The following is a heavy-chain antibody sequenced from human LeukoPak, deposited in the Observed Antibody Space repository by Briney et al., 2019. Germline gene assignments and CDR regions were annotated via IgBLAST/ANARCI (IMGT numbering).Heavy chain of an antibody. J-gene: IGHJ4*02. Sequence: PGGSLRLSCEASGLSFSTYWMRWVRQAPGKGLEWVGRIKNKTEGGTTDYAAAVRGRFTISRDDSKNTLSLQMNALKVEDTAVYYCTVGGGAASYWGLGTLVAVSS. CDR1: GLSFSTYW. CDR3: TVGGGAASY. D-gene: IGHD3-16*01. CDR2: IKNKTEGGTT. V-gene: IGHV3-15*01.